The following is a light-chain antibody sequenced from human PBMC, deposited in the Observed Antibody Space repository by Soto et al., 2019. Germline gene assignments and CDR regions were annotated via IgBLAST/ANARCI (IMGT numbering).Light chain of an antibody. CDR3: QQYYSTPPWT. Sequence: DFVMTQSPDSLAVSLGERATINCKSRQSVLYSSNNKNYLAWYQQKPGQPPKLLFSWASTRESGVPDRFSGSGSGTDFTLTISSLQAEDVAVYYCQQYYSTPPWTFGQGTKVEIK. V-gene: IGKV4-1*01. CDR1: QSVLYSSNNKNY. J-gene: IGKJ1*01. CDR2: WAS.